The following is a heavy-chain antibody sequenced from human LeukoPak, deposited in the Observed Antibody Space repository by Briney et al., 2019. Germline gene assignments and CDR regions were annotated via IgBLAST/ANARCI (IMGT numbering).Heavy chain of an antibody. J-gene: IGHJ5*02. CDR2: IYYSGST. Sequence: SETLSLTCTVSGGSISSYYWSWIRQPPGKGLEWIGYIYYSGSTNYNPSLKSRVTISVDTSKNQFPLKLSSVTAADTAVYYCAKGGDILTGYGRFDPWGQGTLVTVSS. CDR1: GGSISSYY. D-gene: IGHD3-9*01. CDR3: AKGGDILTGYGRFDP. V-gene: IGHV4-59*01.